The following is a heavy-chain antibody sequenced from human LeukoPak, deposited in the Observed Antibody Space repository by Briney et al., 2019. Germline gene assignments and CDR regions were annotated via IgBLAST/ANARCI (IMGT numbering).Heavy chain of an antibody. CDR1: GFTFSNYW. CDR3: ARDGPPMVRGVRRSPPTKFDY. J-gene: IGHJ4*02. CDR2: IKQDGSET. V-gene: IGHV3-7*01. D-gene: IGHD3-10*01. Sequence: GGSLRLSCAASGFTFSNYWINWVRQAPGKGLEWVANIKQDGSETYCVDSVKGRFTISRDNAKNSLYLQMNSLRAEDTAVYYCARDGPPMVRGVRRSPPTKFDYWGQGTLVTVSS.